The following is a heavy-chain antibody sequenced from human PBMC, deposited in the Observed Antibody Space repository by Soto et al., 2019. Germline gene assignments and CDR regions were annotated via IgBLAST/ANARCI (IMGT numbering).Heavy chain of an antibody. CDR2: TNPNTGGT. CDR3: ARSASSIGARPDF. D-gene: IGHD6-6*01. CDR1: GYTFTGYY. J-gene: IGHJ4*02. Sequence: QVQLVQSGAEVKKPGASVKVSCKASGYTFTGYYIHWVRQVPGQGLEWMGWTNPNTGGTNYAQKFQDRVTMTRDTSFSTADMELSGLRSDDTAMYYCARSASSIGARPDFWGQGTLVTVSS. V-gene: IGHV1-2*02.